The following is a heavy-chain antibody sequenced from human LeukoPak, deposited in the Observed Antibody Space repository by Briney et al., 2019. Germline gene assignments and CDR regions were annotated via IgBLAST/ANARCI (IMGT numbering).Heavy chain of an antibody. CDR1: GGTFSSYA. CDR2: IIPIFGTA. CDR3: ARTGEWLLYSGFDY. D-gene: IGHD3-3*01. Sequence: ASVKVFCKASGGTFSSYAISWVRQAPGQGLEWMGGIIPIFGTANYAQKFQGRVTITADESTSTAYMELSSLRSEDTAVYYCARTGEWLLYSGFDYWGQGTLVTVSS. J-gene: IGHJ4*02. V-gene: IGHV1-69*13.